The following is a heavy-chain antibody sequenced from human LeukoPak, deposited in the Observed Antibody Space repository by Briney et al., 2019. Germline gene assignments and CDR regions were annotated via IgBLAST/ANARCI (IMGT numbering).Heavy chain of an antibody. CDR1: GYTFTSYG. J-gene: IGHJ4*02. CDR3: ARVSLGGYCSSTNCYY. Sequence: ASVKVSCKASGYTFTSYGISWVRQAPGQGLEWMGWISAYNGNTNYAQKLQGRVTMTTDTSTSTAYMELRSLRSDDTAVYYCARVSLGGYCSSTNCYYWGQGTLVTVSS. V-gene: IGHV1-18*01. D-gene: IGHD2-2*03. CDR2: ISAYNGNT.